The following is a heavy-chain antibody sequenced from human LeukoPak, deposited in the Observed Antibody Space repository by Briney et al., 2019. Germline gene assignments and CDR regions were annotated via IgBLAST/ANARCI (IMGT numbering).Heavy chain of an antibody. CDR3: TRHPGGNDAHRFDY. J-gene: IGHJ4*02. Sequence: SETLSLTCTVSGGSLTNYFWSWIRQSPGTGLEWIGYIHSSGSANYNPSFKSRVTTSVDTSKNQFYLNLNSVTAADTAVYYCTRHPGGNDAHRFDYWGQGLLVTVSS. D-gene: IGHD4-23*01. V-gene: IGHV4-59*08. CDR1: GGSLTNYF. CDR2: IHSSGSA.